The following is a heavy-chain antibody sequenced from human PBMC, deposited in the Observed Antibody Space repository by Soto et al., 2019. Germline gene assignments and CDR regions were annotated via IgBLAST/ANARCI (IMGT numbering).Heavy chain of an antibody. CDR2: FITLFGTP. D-gene: IGHD4-17*01. Sequence: QVQLVQSGAELKKPGSSVKVSCKASGGTFKSYVFSWVRQAPGQGLEWMGGFITLFGTPNYAQKFQGRVTLTADVSTRPVYVDMSSVTSEGSAVYYCARGMTVFSAVMNYYSAMDVWAQGTTVTVSS. CDR1: GGTFKSYV. CDR3: ARGMTVFSAVMNYYSAMDV. J-gene: IGHJ6*02. V-gene: IGHV1-69*01.